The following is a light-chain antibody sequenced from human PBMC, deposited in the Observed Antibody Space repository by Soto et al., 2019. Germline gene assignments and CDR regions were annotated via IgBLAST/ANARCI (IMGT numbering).Light chain of an antibody. Sequence: QLVLTQSPSASASLGASVKLTCTLSSGHSSYVIAWHQQQPEKGPRYLMKVNSDGSHSKGDGIPDRFSGSSSGAERYLTISSLQSEDEADYYCQTWGTGPWVFGGGTKLTVL. CDR3: QTWGTGPWV. J-gene: IGLJ3*02. CDR1: SGHSSYV. CDR2: VNSDGSH. V-gene: IGLV4-69*01.